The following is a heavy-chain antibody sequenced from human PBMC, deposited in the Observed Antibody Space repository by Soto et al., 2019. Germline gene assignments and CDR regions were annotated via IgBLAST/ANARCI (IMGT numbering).Heavy chain of an antibody. D-gene: IGHD3-22*01. CDR2: IIPIFGTA. V-gene: IGHV1-69*13. Sequence: SVKVSCKASGGTFSSYAISRVRQAPGQGLEWMGGIIPIFGTANYAQRFQGRVTITADESTSTAYMELSSLRSEDTAVYYCARKHYDSSGYYLDYWGQGTLVTVSS. CDR3: ARKHYDSSGYYLDY. CDR1: GGTFSSYA. J-gene: IGHJ4*02.